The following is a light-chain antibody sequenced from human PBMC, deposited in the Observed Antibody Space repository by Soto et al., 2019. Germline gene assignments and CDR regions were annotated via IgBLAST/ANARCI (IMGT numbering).Light chain of an antibody. CDR2: EGS. V-gene: IGLV2-23*01. CDR1: SRVVGSYNL. Sequence: QSALTQPASVSGSPGQSITISCTGTSRVVGSYNLVSWYQQHPGKAPKLVIYEGSKRPSGVSDRFSGSKSGNTASLTISGLQTEDEADYYCCSYAGSSSPCVFGTGTRSPS. J-gene: IGLJ1*01. CDR3: CSYAGSSSPCV.